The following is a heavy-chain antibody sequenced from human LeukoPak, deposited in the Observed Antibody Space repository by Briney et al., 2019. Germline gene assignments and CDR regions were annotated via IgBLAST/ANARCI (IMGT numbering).Heavy chain of an antibody. V-gene: IGHV3-23*01. Sequence: PGGSLRLSCAASGFTFSNNAMSWVRQAPGKGLEWVSTISGSGSYTYYADSVKGRFTISRDNSKNTLYLQMNSLRAEDTAVYYCANGIAAIRYWGQGALVTGSS. J-gene: IGHJ4*02. D-gene: IGHD6-13*01. CDR2: ISGSGSYT. CDR3: ANGIAAIRY. CDR1: GFTFSNNA.